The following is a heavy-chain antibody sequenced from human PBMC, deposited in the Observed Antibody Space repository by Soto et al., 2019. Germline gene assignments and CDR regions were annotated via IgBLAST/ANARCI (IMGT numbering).Heavy chain of an antibody. Sequence: PSETLSLTCTVSGGSISSYYWSWIRQPPGKGLEWIGYIYYSGSTNYNPSLKSRVTISVDTSKNQFSLKLSSVTAADTAVYYCAREKYYYDSSGYLVDYFDYWGQGTLVTVPQ. D-gene: IGHD3-22*01. CDR2: IYYSGST. CDR3: AREKYYYDSSGYLVDYFDY. V-gene: IGHV4-59*01. J-gene: IGHJ4*02. CDR1: GGSISSYY.